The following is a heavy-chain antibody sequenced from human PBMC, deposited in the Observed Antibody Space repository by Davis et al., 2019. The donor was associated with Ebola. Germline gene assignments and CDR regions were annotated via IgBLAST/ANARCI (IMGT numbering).Heavy chain of an antibody. CDR3: ARGITMVQGVTWFDY. J-gene: IGHJ4*02. CDR2: IIPIFGTA. D-gene: IGHD3-10*01. Sequence: AASVKVSCKASGGTFSSYAISWVRQAPGQGLEWMGGIIPIFGTANYAQKPQGRVTMTTDTSTSTAYMELRSLRSDDTAVYYCARGITMVQGVTWFDYWGQGTLVTVSS. CDR1: GGTFSSYA. V-gene: IGHV1-69*05.